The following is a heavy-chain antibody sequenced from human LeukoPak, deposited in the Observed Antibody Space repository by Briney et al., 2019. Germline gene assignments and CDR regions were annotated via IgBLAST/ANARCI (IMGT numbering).Heavy chain of an antibody. CDR2: ISGGGESA. CDR3: ARDQYGSGDGYYMDL. D-gene: IGHD3-10*01. CDR1: PFTYNRYV. V-gene: IGHV3-23*01. Sequence: TGGSLRLSCVLSPFTYNRYVMSWVRRAPGKGLEWVSTISGGGESAYYADSVKGRFIISRDNAKNSLYLQMNSLRSEDTALYYCARDQYGSGDGYYMDLWGKGTTVTISS. J-gene: IGHJ6*03.